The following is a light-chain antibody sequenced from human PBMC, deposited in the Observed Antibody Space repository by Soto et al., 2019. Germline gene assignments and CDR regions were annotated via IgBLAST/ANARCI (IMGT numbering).Light chain of an antibody. J-gene: IGLJ3*02. CDR3: SSYTTTSTLV. Sequence: QSALTQPASVSGSPGQSITIACTGTNRDVGSYNLVSWYQQRPGEAPKLIISEVRNRPSGISYRFTGSKSGNTASLTISGLQXXXXADYYCSSYTTTSTLVFGGGTKLTVL. CDR2: EVR. CDR1: NRDVGSYNL. V-gene: IGLV2-14*01.